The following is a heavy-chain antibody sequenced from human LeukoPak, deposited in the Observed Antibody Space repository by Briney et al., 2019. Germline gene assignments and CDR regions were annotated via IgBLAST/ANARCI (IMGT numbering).Heavy chain of an antibody. V-gene: IGHV4-4*07. CDR3: ASGSKGSYSALYFDY. D-gene: IGHD1-26*01. J-gene: IGHJ4*02. CDR2: IYTSGST. CDR1: GGSISSYY. Sequence: SETLSLTCTVSGGSISSYYWSWIRQPAGKGLEWIGRIYTSGSTNYSPSLKSRVTMSVDTSKNQFSLKLSSVTAADTAVYYCASGSKGSYSALYFDYWGQGTLVTVSS.